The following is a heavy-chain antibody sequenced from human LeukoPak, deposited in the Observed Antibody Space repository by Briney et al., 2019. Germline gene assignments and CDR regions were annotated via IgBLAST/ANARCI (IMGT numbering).Heavy chain of an antibody. D-gene: IGHD4-23*01. CDR3: ARISAYGGYYFDY. V-gene: IGHV2-70*01. Sequence: SGPALLNPTPTLTLSCTFSGFALHTRGKWVSWIRQPPGKALEWLALIDWDDDKYYSTSLKTRLTISKDPFKTQVVLTMTNMDPVDTATYYCARISAYGGYYFDYWGQGTLVTVSS. CDR1: GFALHTRGKW. CDR2: IDWDDDK. J-gene: IGHJ4*02.